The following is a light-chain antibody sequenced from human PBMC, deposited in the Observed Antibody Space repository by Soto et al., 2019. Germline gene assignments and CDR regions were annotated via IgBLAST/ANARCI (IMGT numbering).Light chain of an antibody. CDR1: SSDVGAYNF. V-gene: IGLV2-14*03. CDR2: NVY. CDR3: SSYTSSSTPYV. J-gene: IGLJ1*01. Sequence: QSALTQPASVSGSPGQSITISCTGTSSDVGAYNFVSWHQQHPGKAPKLMIYNVYDRPSGISYRFSGSKSGNTASLTISGLQAEDEADYYCSSYTSSSTPYVFGTGTKLTVL.